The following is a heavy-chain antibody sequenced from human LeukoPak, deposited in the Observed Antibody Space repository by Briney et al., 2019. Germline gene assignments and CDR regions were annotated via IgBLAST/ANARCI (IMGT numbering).Heavy chain of an antibody. Sequence: PSETLSLTCTVSGGSISSSSYYWGWIRQPPGKGLEWIGSIYYSGSTYYNPSLKSRVTISVDTSKNQFSLKLSSVTAADTAVYYCASYSSVGGDHANDAFDIWGQGTMVTVSS. CDR1: GGSISSSSYY. J-gene: IGHJ3*02. CDR2: IYYSGST. CDR3: ASYSSVGGDHANDAFDI. V-gene: IGHV4-39*07. D-gene: IGHD4-17*01.